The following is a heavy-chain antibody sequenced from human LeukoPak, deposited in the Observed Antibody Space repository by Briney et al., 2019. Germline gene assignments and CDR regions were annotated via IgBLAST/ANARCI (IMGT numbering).Heavy chain of an antibody. D-gene: IGHD3-22*01. CDR2: IYYSGST. V-gene: IGHV4-30-4*01. CDR3: ARTNYYDSSRAFDI. J-gene: IGHJ3*02. CDR1: GGSISSGDYY. Sequence: SETLSLTCTVSGGSISSGDYYWSWIRQPPGKGLEWIGYIYYSGSTYYNPSLKSRVTISVDTSKNQFSLKLSSVTAADTAMYYCARTNYYDSSRAFDIWGQGTMVIVSS.